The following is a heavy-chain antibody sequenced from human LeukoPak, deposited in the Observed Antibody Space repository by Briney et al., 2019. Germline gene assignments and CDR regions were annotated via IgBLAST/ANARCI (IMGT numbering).Heavy chain of an antibody. J-gene: IGHJ4*02. V-gene: IGHV1-69*05. CDR3: ARGPLTLRHSSDY. CDR2: IIPIFGTA. D-gene: IGHD3-9*01. CDR1: GGTFSSYA. Sequence: SVKVSCKASGGTFSSYAISWVRQAPGQGLEWMGGIIPIFGTANYAQKFQGRVTITTDESTSTAHMELSSLRSEDTAVYYCARGPLTLRHSSDYWGQGTLVTVSS.